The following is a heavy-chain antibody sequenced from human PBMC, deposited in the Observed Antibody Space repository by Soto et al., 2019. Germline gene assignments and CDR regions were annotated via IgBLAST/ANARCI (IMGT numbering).Heavy chain of an antibody. V-gene: IGHV3-7*03. CDR2: INEDGSEK. CDR1: GFSFSLFW. CDR3: ARTGWPQSSYYFDY. J-gene: IGHJ4*02. D-gene: IGHD3-16*01. Sequence: EVQLAESGGGLVQPGGSLRPSCAASGFSFSLFWMSWVRQTPGKGLEWVANINEDGSEKFFADSVKGRVTISRDNAKNSLSLQMNSLTADDTAVYYCARTGWPQSSYYFDYWGQGTLVTVSS.